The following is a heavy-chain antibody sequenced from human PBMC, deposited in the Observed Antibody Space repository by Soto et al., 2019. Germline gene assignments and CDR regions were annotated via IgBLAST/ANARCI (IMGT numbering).Heavy chain of an antibody. D-gene: IGHD1-7*01. CDR2: IYSGGST. CDR1: GFTVSSNY. Sequence: GGSLRLSCAASGFTVSSNYVSWVRQAPGKGLEWVSVIYSGGSTYYADSVKGRFTISRDNSKNTLYLQMNSLRAEDTAVYYCARTPRITGTTGLGWFDPWGQGTLVTVSS. V-gene: IGHV3-66*01. J-gene: IGHJ5*02. CDR3: ARTPRITGTTGLGWFDP.